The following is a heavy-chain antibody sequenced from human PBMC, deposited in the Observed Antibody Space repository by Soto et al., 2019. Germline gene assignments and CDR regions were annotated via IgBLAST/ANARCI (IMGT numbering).Heavy chain of an antibody. J-gene: IGHJ6*02. Sequence: SETLSLTCAVYGGSFSGYYWSWIRQPPGKGLEWIGEINHSGSTNYNPSLKSRVTISVDTSKNQFSLKLSSVTAADTAVYYCARGSSIAAHLDYYYGMDVWGQGTTVTVSS. CDR3: ARGSSIAAHLDYYYGMDV. CDR2: INHSGST. D-gene: IGHD6-6*01. CDR1: GGSFSGYY. V-gene: IGHV4-34*01.